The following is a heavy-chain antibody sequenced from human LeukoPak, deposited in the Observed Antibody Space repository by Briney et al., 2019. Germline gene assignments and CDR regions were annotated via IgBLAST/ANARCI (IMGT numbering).Heavy chain of an antibody. V-gene: IGHV4-39*01. Sequence: SETLSLTCTVSGGSISSSSYSWGWIRQPPGKGLEWIGSIYYSGSTYYNPSLKSRVTISVDTSKNQFSLKLSSVTAADTAVYYCARRRDIVVVPAADDAFDIWGQGTMVTVSS. D-gene: IGHD2-2*01. CDR2: IYYSGST. CDR1: GGSISSSSYS. J-gene: IGHJ3*02. CDR3: ARRRDIVVVPAADDAFDI.